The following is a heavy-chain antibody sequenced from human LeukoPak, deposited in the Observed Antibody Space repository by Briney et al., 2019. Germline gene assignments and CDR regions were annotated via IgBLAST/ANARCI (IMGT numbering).Heavy chain of an antibody. CDR1: GFTFSTYW. CDR2: IKFDGSST. D-gene: IGHD5-18*01. J-gene: IGHJ5*02. CDR3: ARGAEGHNYGEFDR. Sequence: GGSLRLSCAASGFTFSTYWMHWVRQAPGKGLVWVSRIKFDGSSTTYADSEKGRFTISRDNAKNTLYLQMNSLKAEDTAVYYCARGAEGHNYGEFDRWGQGTLVTVSS. V-gene: IGHV3-74*01.